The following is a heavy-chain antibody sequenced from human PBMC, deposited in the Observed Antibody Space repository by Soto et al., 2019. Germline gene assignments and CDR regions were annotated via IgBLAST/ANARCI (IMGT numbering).Heavy chain of an antibody. D-gene: IGHD2-15*01. CDR3: AKDGRYCSGGSCPQGPRIDY. CDR2: ISGSGGST. Sequence: GGSLRLSCAASGFTFSSYAMSWVRQAPGKGLEWVSAISGSGGSTYYADSVKGRFTISRDNSKNTLYLQMNSLRAEDTAVYYCAKDGRYCSGGSCPQGPRIDYWGQGTLVTVSS. J-gene: IGHJ4*02. CDR1: GFTFSSYA. V-gene: IGHV3-23*01.